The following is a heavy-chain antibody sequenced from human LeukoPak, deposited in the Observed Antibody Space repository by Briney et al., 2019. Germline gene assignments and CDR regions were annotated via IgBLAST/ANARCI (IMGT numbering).Heavy chain of an antibody. Sequence: GGSLRLSCAVSGFTVGSNYLSWVRQAPGKGLEWISVIYSGGSTYYADSVKGRFTISRDNPKNTLYLQINSLRAEDTAVYYCARLSTGMEGLWGQGTMVPVSS. V-gene: IGHV3-66*01. CDR3: ARLSTGMEGL. CDR2: IYSGGST. J-gene: IGHJ3*01. D-gene: IGHD4-17*01. CDR1: GFTVGSNY.